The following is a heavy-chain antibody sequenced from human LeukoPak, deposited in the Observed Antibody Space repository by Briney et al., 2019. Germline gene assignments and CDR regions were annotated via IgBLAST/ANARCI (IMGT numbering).Heavy chain of an antibody. J-gene: IGHJ4*02. V-gene: IGHV3-7*01. Sequence: GGSLRLSCAASGFTFSDYYMSWIRQAPGKGLEWVANIKQDGSEKYYVDSVKGRFTISRDNAKNSLYLQMNSLRAEDTAVYYCARGLRGGSGGFDYWGQGTLVTVSS. CDR2: IKQDGSEK. D-gene: IGHD3-10*01. CDR3: ARGLRGGSGGFDY. CDR1: GFTFSDYY.